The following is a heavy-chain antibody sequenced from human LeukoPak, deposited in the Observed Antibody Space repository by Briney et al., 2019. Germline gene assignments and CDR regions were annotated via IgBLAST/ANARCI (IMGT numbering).Heavy chain of an antibody. CDR1: GFTFSSYG. Sequence: GGSLRLSCAASGFTFSSYGMSWVRQAPGKGLEWVSDISGGGGSTYYADSVKGRFTISRDNSKNTLYLQMNSLRAEDTAVYYCAKTPYYDSRGYADYWGQGTLVTVSS. CDR3: AKTPYYDSRGYADY. D-gene: IGHD3-22*01. J-gene: IGHJ4*02. CDR2: ISGGGGST. V-gene: IGHV3-23*01.